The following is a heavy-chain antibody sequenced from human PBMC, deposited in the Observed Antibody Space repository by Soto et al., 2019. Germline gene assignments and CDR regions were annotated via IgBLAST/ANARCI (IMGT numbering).Heavy chain of an antibody. Sequence: PGGSLRLSCAASGFTFNNYAMGWVRQAPGKGLEWVSAITDSGSDTYYVDSVKGRFTISRDNSKNTVYLQMNSLRAEDTALYYCAKLGSSSWSPHYYFDYWGQGTLVPVSS. CDR1: GFTFNNYA. V-gene: IGHV3-23*01. D-gene: IGHD2-2*01. J-gene: IGHJ4*02. CDR3: AKLGSSSWSPHYYFDY. CDR2: ITDSGSDT.